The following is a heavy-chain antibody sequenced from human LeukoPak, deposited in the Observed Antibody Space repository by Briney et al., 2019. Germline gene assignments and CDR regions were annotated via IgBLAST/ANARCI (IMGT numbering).Heavy chain of an antibody. V-gene: IGHV4-39*07. Sequence: SETLSLTCTVSGGSISSSSYYWGWIRQPPGKGLEWIGSIYYSGSTYYNPSLKSRVTISVDTSKNQFSLKLSSVTAADTAVYYCARDRRFLEWLSYYYYHYYMDVWGKGTTVTVSS. D-gene: IGHD3-3*01. CDR3: ARDRRFLEWLSYYYYHYYMDV. CDR2: IYYSGST. J-gene: IGHJ6*03. CDR1: GGSISSSSYY.